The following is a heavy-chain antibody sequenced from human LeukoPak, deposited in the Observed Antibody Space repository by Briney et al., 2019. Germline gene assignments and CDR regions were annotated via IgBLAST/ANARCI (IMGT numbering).Heavy chain of an antibody. J-gene: IGHJ4*02. V-gene: IGHV1-8*03. Sequence: GASVKVSCKASGYTFTSYDINWVRQATGQGLEWMGWMNPNSGNTGYAQKFQGRVTITRNTSISTAYMELSSLRSEDTAVYYCATGFWSAPRYFDYWGQGTLVTVSS. CDR3: ATGFWSAPRYFDY. CDR2: MNPNSGNT. D-gene: IGHD3-3*01. CDR1: GYTFTSYD.